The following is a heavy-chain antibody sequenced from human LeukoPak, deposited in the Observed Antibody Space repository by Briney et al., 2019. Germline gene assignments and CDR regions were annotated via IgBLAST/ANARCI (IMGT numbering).Heavy chain of an antibody. J-gene: IGHJ4*02. D-gene: IGHD4-11*01. CDR1: GFTFSSYD. CDR2: ISSSGSTV. V-gene: IGHV3-48*03. Sequence: GGSLRLSCAVSGFTFSSYDMNWVRQAPGKGLEWVSQISSSGSTVYHADSVKGRFTISRDNAKNSLYLQMNNLRAEDTAIYYCAITGYWGQGALVTVSS. CDR3: AITGY.